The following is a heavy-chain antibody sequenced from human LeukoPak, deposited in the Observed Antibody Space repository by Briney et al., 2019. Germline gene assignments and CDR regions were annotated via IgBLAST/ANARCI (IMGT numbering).Heavy chain of an antibody. CDR1: GFTFSSYW. D-gene: IGHD6-19*01. V-gene: IGHV3-7*04. CDR3: ARGSGYSSDNWFDP. J-gene: IGHJ5*02. CDR2: IKQDGSEK. Sequence: GGSLRLSRAGSGFTFSSYWMSWVRQAPGKGLEWVANIKQDGSEKYYVDSPKGRFTISRDNAKNSLYLQMNSLRAEDTAVYYCARGSGYSSDNWFDPWGQGTLVTVSS.